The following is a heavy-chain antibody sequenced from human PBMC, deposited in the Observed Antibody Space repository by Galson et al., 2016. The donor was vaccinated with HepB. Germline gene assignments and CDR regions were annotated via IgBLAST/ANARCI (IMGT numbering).Heavy chain of an antibody. CDR2: IFSGGST. CDR3: AREGSADCSNCDHWNYGIDV. Sequence: SLRLSCAASGFTVSSTYMSWVRQAPGKGLEWISVIFSGGSTYYADSVKGRFTISRDNSKNTVYLEMNSLRAEDTAVYYCAREGSADCSNCDHWNYGIDVWGPGTTVTVSS. V-gene: IGHV3-53*01. D-gene: IGHD4-11*01. CDR1: GFTVSSTY. J-gene: IGHJ6*02.